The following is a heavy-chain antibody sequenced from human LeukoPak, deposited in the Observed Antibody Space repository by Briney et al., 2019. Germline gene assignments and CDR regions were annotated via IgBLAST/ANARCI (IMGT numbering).Heavy chain of an antibody. D-gene: IGHD2-8*02. Sequence: GGSLRLSCAASGFTVSSNYMSWVRQAPGKGLEWVSVIYSGGSTYYADSVKGRFTISRDNSKNTLYLQMNSRRAEDAAFYYSARCNAGAWFEPWGQGNLVNVP. J-gene: IGHJ5*02. CDR1: GFTVSSNY. CDR2: IYSGGST. V-gene: IGHV3-53*01. CDR3: ARCNAGAWFEP.